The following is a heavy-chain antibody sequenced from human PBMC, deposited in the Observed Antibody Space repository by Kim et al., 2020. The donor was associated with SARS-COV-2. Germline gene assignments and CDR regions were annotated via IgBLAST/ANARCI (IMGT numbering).Heavy chain of an antibody. J-gene: IGHJ4*02. CDR3: AKDIHSIAAAGTLDY. Sequence: GGSLRLSCAASGFTFDDYAMHWVRQAPGKGLEWVSGISWNSGSIGYADSVKGRFTISRDNAKNSLYLQMNSLRAEDTALYYCAKDIHSIAAAGTLDYWGQGTLVTVSS. CDR2: ISWNSGSI. D-gene: IGHD6-13*01. CDR1: GFTFDDYA. V-gene: IGHV3-9*01.